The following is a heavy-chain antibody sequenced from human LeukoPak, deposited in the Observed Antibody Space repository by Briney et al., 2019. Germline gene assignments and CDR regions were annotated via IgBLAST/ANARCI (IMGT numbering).Heavy chain of an antibody. CDR1: GVSITSHY. CDR2: IYYTGST. CDR3: ASAGNPHYFDF. J-gene: IGHJ4*02. Sequence: PSETLSLTCTVSGVSITSHYWSWIRQSPGRGLEWIGNIYYTGSTNYNPSLKSRVAISIDTSKNQFSLNLHSVTAADAAVYYCASAGNPHYFDFWDQGPLVTVSS. V-gene: IGHV4-59*11.